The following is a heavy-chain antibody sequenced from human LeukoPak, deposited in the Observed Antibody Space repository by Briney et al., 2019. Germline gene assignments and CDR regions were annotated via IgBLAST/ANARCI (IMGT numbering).Heavy chain of an antibody. CDR3: ARGGSFIAWFDP. D-gene: IGHD6-13*01. CDR1: GGSISSGGYY. J-gene: IGHJ5*02. Sequence: SQTLSLTCTVSGGSISSGGYYWSWIRQHPGTGLEWIGYIYYSGSTYYNPSLKSRVTISVDTSKNQFSLKLSSVTAADTAVYYCARGGSFIAWFDPWGQGTLVTVSS. CDR2: IYYSGST. V-gene: IGHV4-31*03.